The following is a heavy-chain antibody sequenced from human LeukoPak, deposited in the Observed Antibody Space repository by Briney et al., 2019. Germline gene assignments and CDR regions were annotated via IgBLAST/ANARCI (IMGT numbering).Heavy chain of an antibody. J-gene: IGHJ4*02. CDR3: AKLPVSSCRGSFCYPFDY. CDR2: ISGSDDGT. D-gene: IGHD2-15*01. CDR1: GFTFSTYA. V-gene: IGHV3-23*01. Sequence: PGGSLRLSCAASGFTFSTYAMSWVRQIPGKGLEWVSAISGSDDGTYYADSVKGRFTISRDNSRNTLYLQMNTLRAEDTAVYFCAKLPVSSCRGSFCYPFDYWGQGNLVTVSS.